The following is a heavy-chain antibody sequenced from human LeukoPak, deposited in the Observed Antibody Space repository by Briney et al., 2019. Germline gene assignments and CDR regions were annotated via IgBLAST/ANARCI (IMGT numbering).Heavy chain of an antibody. V-gene: IGHV1-24*01. CDR3: ATATLKSIAAAGNDY. Sequence: GASVKVSCKVSGYTLTELSMHWVRQAPGKGLEWMGGFDPEDGETIYAQKFQGRATMTEDTSTDTAYMELSSLRSEDTAVYYCATATLKSIAAAGNDYWGQGTLVTVSS. J-gene: IGHJ4*02. CDR2: FDPEDGET. CDR1: GYTLTELS. D-gene: IGHD6-13*01.